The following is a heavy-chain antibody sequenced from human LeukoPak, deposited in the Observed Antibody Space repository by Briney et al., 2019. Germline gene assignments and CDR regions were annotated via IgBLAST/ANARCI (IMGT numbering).Heavy chain of an antibody. CDR1: GGTFSSYA. J-gene: IGHJ5*02. CDR2: IIPIFGTA. D-gene: IGHD4/OR15-4a*01. Sequence: SVKVSCKASGGTFSSYAISWVRQAPGQGLEWMGGIIPIFGTANYAQKFQGGVTITTDESTSTAYMELSSLRSEDTAVYYCARGGGTMVVTTPFDPWGQGTLVTVSS. CDR3: ARGGGTMVVTTPFDP. V-gene: IGHV1-69*05.